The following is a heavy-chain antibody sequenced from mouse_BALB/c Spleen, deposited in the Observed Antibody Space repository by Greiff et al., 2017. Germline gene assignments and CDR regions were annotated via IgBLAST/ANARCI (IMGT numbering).Heavy chain of an antibody. CDR1: GFTFSSFG. Sequence: EVKVEESGGGLVQPGGSRKLSCAASGFTFSSFGMHWVRQAPEKGLEWVAYISSGSSTIYYADTVKGRFTISRDNPKNTLFLQMTSLRSEDTAMYYCARGGYRYDGYAMDYWGQGTSVTVSS. D-gene: IGHD2-14*01. V-gene: IGHV5-17*02. J-gene: IGHJ4*01. CDR3: ARGGYRYDGYAMDY. CDR2: ISSGSSTI.